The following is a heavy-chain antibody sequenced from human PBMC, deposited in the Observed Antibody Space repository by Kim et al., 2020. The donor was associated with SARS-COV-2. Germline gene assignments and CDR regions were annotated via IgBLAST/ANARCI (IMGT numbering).Heavy chain of an antibody. Sequence: GGSLRLSCAASGFTFSSYAMTWVRQAPGKGLEWVSAISGSGGSTYYADSVKGRFTISRDNSKNTLYLQMNSLRAEDTAVYYCAKGRDGYNWGPWGEGTLGTVSS. CDR1: GFTFSSYA. CDR3: AKGRDGYNWGP. J-gene: IGHJ5*02. D-gene: IGHD1-1*01. V-gene: IGHV3-23*01. CDR2: ISGSGGST.